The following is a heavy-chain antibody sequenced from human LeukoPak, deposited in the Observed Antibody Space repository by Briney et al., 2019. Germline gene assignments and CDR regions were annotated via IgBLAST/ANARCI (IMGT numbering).Heavy chain of an antibody. V-gene: IGHV3-74*01. Sequence: PGGSLRLSCTASGFTFSNYWMYWVRQTPGKGLVYVSRINNDGSGTTYAGSVKDRFTISRDNARNTVYLQMNSLRAEDTAVYFCARGGNYHAFDLWGQGTMLTVSS. CDR2: INNDGSGT. CDR1: GFTFSNYW. D-gene: IGHD3-16*01. CDR3: ARGGNYHAFDL. J-gene: IGHJ3*01.